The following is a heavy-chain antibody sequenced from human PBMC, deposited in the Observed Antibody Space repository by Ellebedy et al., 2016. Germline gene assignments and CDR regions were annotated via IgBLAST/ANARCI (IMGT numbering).Heavy chain of an antibody. D-gene: IGHD2-2*01. CDR1: GGSISSSNW. CDR2: IYHSGST. V-gene: IGHV4-4*02. J-gene: IGHJ6*02. Sequence: SETLSLTCAVSGGSISSSNWWSWVRQPPGKGLEWIGEIYHSGSTNYNPSLKSRVTISVDKSKNQFSLKLSSVTAADTAVYYCARDTRPTYCSSTSCYGGYYYYYGMDVWGQGTTVTVSS. CDR3: ARDTRPTYCSSTSCYGGYYYYYGMDV.